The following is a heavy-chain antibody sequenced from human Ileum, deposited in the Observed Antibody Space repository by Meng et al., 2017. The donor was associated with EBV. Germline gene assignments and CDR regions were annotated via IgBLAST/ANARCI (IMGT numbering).Heavy chain of an antibody. D-gene: IGHD1-26*01. J-gene: IGHJ4*02. CDR2: MSNDGNTK. Sequence: QVQVVESGGRVGQPGRSLRLSCISSGFIFSNYAMHWVRQRPGKGLEGVAVMSNDGNTKEYAESVKRRFTISRDNSKNEVYLQMNSLRGEDTALYYCLRESDDGGSYYAYWGQGPLVTVSS. CDR1: GFIFSNYA. V-gene: IGHV3-30*14. CDR3: LRESDDGGSYYAY.